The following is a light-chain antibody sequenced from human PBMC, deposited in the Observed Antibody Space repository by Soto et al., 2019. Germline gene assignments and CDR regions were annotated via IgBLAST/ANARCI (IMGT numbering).Light chain of an antibody. V-gene: IGKV1-5*01. Sequence: DIQMTQSPSTLSASVGDRVTITCRASQSISSWLAWYQQKPGKAPKLLIYDASGLESGVPSRFSGSGSGTEFTLTISSLQPDDFATYYCQQYRTFGQGTKVEIK. CDR3: QQYRT. J-gene: IGKJ1*01. CDR1: QSISSW. CDR2: DAS.